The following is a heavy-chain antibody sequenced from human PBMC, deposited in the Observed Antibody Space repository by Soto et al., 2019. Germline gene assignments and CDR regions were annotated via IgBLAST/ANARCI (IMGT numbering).Heavy chain of an antibody. CDR2: ITGSGGST. D-gene: IGHD2-8*01. Sequence: GGSLRLSCAASGFTFSSYAMNWVGQSPGKGLEWVSVITGSGGSTKYADSVKGRFTISRDNSKNTLYLQMNSLRAEDTAVYYCAKKFCTNDVCHTFGPGLFDCWGQATLVTVSS. CDR3: AKKFCTNDVCHTFGPGLFDC. J-gene: IGHJ4*02. CDR1: GFTFSSYA. V-gene: IGHV3-23*01.